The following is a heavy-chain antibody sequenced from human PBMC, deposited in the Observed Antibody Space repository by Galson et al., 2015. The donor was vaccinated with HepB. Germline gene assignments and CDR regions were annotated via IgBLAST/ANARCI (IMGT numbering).Heavy chain of an antibody. CDR2: ISYDGSNK. V-gene: IGHV3-30-3*01. Sequence: SLRLSCAASGFTFSSYAMHWVRQAPGKGLEWVAVISYDGSNKYYADSVKGRFTISRDNSKNTLYLQMNSLRAEDTAVYYCARDTPTFYDFWSGYLPHYYYGMDVWGQGTTVTVSS. CDR1: GFTFSSYA. J-gene: IGHJ6*02. CDR3: ARDTPTFYDFWSGYLPHYYYGMDV. D-gene: IGHD3-3*01.